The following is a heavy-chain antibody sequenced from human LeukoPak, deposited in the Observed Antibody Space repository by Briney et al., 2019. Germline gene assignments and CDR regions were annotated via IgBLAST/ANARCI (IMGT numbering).Heavy chain of an antibody. CDR2: ISSSSTYI. V-gene: IGHV3-21*01. J-gene: IGHJ4*02. CDR1: GFTLSSYS. CDR3: ATGPGCSY. D-gene: IGHD2-8*01. Sequence: GGSLRLSCAASGFTLSSYSMHWVRQATGKGLEWVSSISSSSTYIYYADSVKGRLTISRDNDKNSLYLQMNSLSAEDTAVYYCATGPGCSYWGQGTLVTVSS.